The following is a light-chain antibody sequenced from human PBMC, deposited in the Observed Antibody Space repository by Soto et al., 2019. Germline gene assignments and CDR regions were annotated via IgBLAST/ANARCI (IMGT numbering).Light chain of an antibody. CDR3: QQRSS. V-gene: IGKV3-11*01. CDR1: QSVSRY. Sequence: EIVLTQSPATLSLSPGERATLSCRASQSVSRYLAWYQQKPGQAPRLLIYDASNRATGIPARFSGSGSGTDFTLTISSLEPEDFAVYYCQQRSSFGQGTRLEIK. CDR2: DAS. J-gene: IGKJ5*01.